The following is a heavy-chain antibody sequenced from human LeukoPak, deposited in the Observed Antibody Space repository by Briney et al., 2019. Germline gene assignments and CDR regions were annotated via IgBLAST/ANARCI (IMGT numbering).Heavy chain of an antibody. Sequence: GASVKVSCKASGGTFSSYAISWVRQAPGQGLEWMGGIIPIFGTANYAQKFQGRVTITADESTSTAYMELSSLRSEDTAVYYCARVYYDSSGYYPHLFDYWGQGTLVTVSS. D-gene: IGHD3-22*01. CDR1: GGTFSSYA. CDR3: ARVYYDSSGYYPHLFDY. V-gene: IGHV1-69*13. CDR2: IIPIFGTA. J-gene: IGHJ4*02.